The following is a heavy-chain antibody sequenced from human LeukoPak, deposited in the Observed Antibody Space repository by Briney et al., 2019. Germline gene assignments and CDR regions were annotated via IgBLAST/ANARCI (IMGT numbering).Heavy chain of an antibody. D-gene: IGHD5-18*01. Sequence: GGSLRPSCAASGFTFSSYGMHWVRQAPGKGLEWVAVISYDGSNKYYADSVKGRFTISRDNSKNTLYLQMNSLRAEDTAVYYCAKTRSELWCFDYWGQGTLVTVSS. CDR3: AKTRSELWCFDY. V-gene: IGHV3-30*18. CDR2: ISYDGSNK. J-gene: IGHJ4*02. CDR1: GFTFSSYG.